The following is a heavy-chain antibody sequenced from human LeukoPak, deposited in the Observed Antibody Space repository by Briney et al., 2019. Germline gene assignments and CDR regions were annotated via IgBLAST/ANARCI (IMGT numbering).Heavy chain of an antibody. D-gene: IGHD2-15*01. V-gene: IGHV3-53*01. Sequence: GGSLRLSCAASGFTVSSTYMSWVRQAPGKGLEWVSAIYSGGNIYYIDSVKGRFTISRDTSKNTLYLQMNSLRAEDTAVYYCASRHCSGGGCYFAGADPFDYWGQGTLVTVSS. CDR2: IYSGGNI. CDR1: GFTVSSTY. J-gene: IGHJ4*02. CDR3: ASRHCSGGGCYFAGADPFDY.